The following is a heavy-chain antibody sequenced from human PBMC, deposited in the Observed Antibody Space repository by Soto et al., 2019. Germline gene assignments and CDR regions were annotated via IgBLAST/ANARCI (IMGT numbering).Heavy chain of an antibody. CDR2: LSGSSATT. CDR1: GFIFDSYA. CDR3: AKDAKGASAPFFFDD. D-gene: IGHD6-13*01. V-gene: IGHV3-23*04. Sequence: VQLVESGGGVVQPGGSLRLSCAASGFIFDSYAMSWVRQAPGKGLEWVSALSGSSATTYYADSVKGRFTISRDNSKNMVYLQMNSLRAEDTAVYFCAKDAKGASAPFFFDDWGQGTLVTVSS. J-gene: IGHJ4*02.